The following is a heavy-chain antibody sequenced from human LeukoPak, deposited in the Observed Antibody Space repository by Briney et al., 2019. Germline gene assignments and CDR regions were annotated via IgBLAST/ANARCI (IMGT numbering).Heavy chain of an antibody. J-gene: IGHJ3*02. CDR1: GFTFSDYY. CDR3: AGGDQLLPDGIVADAFDI. CDR2: ISSSGSAI. Sequence: PGGSLRLSCAASGFTFSDYYVTWIRQAPGKGLEWVSYISSSGSAIYYADSVKGRFTISRDYAKNSLYLQMNSLRAEDTAVYYCAGGDQLLPDGIVADAFDIWGQGTMVTVSS. D-gene: IGHD2-2*01. V-gene: IGHV3-11*04.